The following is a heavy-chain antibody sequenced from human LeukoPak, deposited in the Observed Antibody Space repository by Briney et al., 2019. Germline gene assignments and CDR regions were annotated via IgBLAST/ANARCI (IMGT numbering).Heavy chain of an antibody. V-gene: IGHV3-33*01. D-gene: IGHD4-11*01. CDR1: GFTFRSYG. CDR2: IWYDGSKK. J-gene: IGHJ4*02. CDR3: ARDRGDYSDYSDFFDA. Sequence: GGSLRLSGATSGFTFRSYGFHWVRQAPVRGLEWVAVIWYDGSKKYYADSVKGRFSISRDDSKNTVYLQTDGLRAEDTAMYYCARDRGDYSDYSDFFDAWGQGTLVTVSS.